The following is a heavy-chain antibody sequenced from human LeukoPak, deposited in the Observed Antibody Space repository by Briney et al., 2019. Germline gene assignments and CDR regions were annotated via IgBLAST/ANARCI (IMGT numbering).Heavy chain of an antibody. CDR3: AKAIARHRDLDAFDI. Sequence: PGRSLRLSCAASGFIFSNYTMHWVRQAPGKGLEWVAIISYDGNNEYYADSVRGRFTISKDNSKNTLFLQMDNLRVEDTALYYCAKAIARHRDLDAFDIWGQGTLVSVSS. V-gene: IGHV3-30-3*01. CDR2: ISYDGNNE. J-gene: IGHJ3*02. CDR1: GFIFSNYT. D-gene: IGHD2-21*01.